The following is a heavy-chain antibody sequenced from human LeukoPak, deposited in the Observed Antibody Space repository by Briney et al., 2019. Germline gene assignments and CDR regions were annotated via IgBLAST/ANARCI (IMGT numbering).Heavy chain of an antibody. V-gene: IGHV1-46*01. CDR1: GYTFTSYY. CDR2: INPSGGST. J-gene: IGHJ3*02. D-gene: IGHD3-9*01. CDR3: ARVKLRYFDWLRKGGEAFDI. Sequence: ASVKVSCKASGYTFTSYYLHWVRQAPEQGLQWMAIINPSGGSTSYAQKFQGRVTMTRDMSTSTVYMELSSLRSEDTAVYYCARVKLRYFDWLRKGGEAFDIWGQGTMVTVSS.